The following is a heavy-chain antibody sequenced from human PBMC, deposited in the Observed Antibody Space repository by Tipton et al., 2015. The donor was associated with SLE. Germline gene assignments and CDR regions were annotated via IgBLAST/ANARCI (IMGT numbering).Heavy chain of an antibody. D-gene: IGHD6-19*01. J-gene: IGHJ4*02. Sequence: TLSLTCTVSGGSISSGGYYWSWIRQHPGKGLEWIGYIYYSGSTYYNPSLKSRVTISVDTSKNQFSLKLSSVTAADTAVYYCAGDQAVAGSYYFDYWGQGTLVTVSS. CDR3: AGDQAVAGSYYFDY. V-gene: IGHV4-31*03. CDR2: IYYSGST. CDR1: GGSISSGGYY.